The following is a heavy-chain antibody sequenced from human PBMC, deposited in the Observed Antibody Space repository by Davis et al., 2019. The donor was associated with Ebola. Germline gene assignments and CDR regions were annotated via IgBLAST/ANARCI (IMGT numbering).Heavy chain of an antibody. CDR2: IHHSGST. Sequence: MPSETLSLTFAVYGASFSDHFWSWIRQPPGQGLEWIGEIHHSGSTKRNPSLRSRVTISPDTSKNQFSLKLSSVTAADTAVYYCARHWGRSFDMWGQGTVVTVSS. D-gene: IGHD7-27*01. V-gene: IGHV4-34*01. J-gene: IGHJ3*02. CDR1: GASFSDHF. CDR3: ARHWGRSFDM.